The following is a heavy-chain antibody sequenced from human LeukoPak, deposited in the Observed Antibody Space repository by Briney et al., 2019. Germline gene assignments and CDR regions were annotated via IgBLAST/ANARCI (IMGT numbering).Heavy chain of an antibody. D-gene: IGHD6-19*01. CDR1: GFTFSSYG. CDR2: IYYSGST. CDR3: ARVKRSGWLPVYYYYYMDV. V-gene: IGHV4-39*07. J-gene: IGHJ6*03. Sequence: GSLRLSCAASGFTFSSYGMSWIRQPPGKGLEWIGSIYYSGSTYYNPSLKSRVTISVDTSKNQFSLKLSSVTAADTAVYYCARVKRSGWLPVYYYYYMDVWGKGTTVTISS.